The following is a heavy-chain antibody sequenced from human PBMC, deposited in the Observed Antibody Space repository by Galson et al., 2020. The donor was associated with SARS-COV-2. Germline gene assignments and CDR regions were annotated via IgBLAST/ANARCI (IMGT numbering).Heavy chain of an antibody. CDR1: GGSISSGGYY. V-gene: IGHV4-31*03. Sequence: SETLSLTCTVSGGSISSGGYYWSWNRQHPGKGLEWIGYIYYSGRTYYNPSLKSRVTISVDTSKNQFSLKLSSVTAADTAVYYCARARVQLWFQFDYWGQGTLVTVSS. CDR3: ARARVQLWFQFDY. J-gene: IGHJ4*02. CDR2: IYYSGRT. D-gene: IGHD5-18*01.